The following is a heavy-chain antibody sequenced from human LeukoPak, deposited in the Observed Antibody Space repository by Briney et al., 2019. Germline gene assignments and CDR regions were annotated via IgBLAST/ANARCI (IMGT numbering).Heavy chain of an antibody. D-gene: IGHD2-21*02. J-gene: IGHJ4*02. V-gene: IGHV3-30*18. CDR2: ISYDGSTK. CDR3: AKDERWRRSDFHGGFDY. Sequence: PGRSLRLSCAASGFTFRRYGIHWVPQAPGRGLEWVAYISYDGSTKYYADSVEGRFTISRDNSKNTLYVQMKSLRAEDTAVYYCAKDERWRRSDFHGGFDYWGQGALVTVSS. CDR1: GFTFRRYG.